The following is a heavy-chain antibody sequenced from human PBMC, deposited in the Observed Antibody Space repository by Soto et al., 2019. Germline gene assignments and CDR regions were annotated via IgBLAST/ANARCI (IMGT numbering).Heavy chain of an antibody. Sequence: QVQRVQSGAEVKKPGASVKVSCKASGYTFTSYGISWVRHSSGQGLEWMGWISAYNGNTNYAQKLQGRVTMTTDTAKSTAYMELRSLRSDVSGEYYRARAKEIGGATSGYWGQGTLVTLSS. CDR3: ARAKEIGGATSGY. V-gene: IGHV1-18*01. CDR1: GYTFTSYG. D-gene: IGHD1-26*01. CDR2: ISAYNGNT. J-gene: IGHJ4*02.